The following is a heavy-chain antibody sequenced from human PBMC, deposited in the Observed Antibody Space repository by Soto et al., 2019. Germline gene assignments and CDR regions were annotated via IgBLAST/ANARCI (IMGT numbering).Heavy chain of an antibody. CDR2: INSDGSST. CDR3: ARDSHYDYVWGSYRYTKGGIDY. D-gene: IGHD3-16*02. CDR1: GFTFSSYW. V-gene: IGHV3-74*01. J-gene: IGHJ4*02. Sequence: GGSLRLSCAASGFTFSSYWMHWVRQAPGKGLVWVSRINSDGSSTSYADSVKGRFTISRDNAKNTLYLQMNSLRAEDTAVYYCARDSHYDYVWGSYRYTKGGIDYWGQGTLVTVSS.